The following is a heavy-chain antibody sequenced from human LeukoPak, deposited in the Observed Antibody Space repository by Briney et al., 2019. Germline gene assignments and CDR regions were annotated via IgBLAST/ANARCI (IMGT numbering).Heavy chain of an antibody. V-gene: IGHV3-21*01. Sequence: GGSLRLACTGSGFTSSDCDMNWVRQAPGKGLEWISSISGRSSHIYYADSIKGRFTISRDNAKNSLYLQMNSLRDEDTAVYYCTRAFPPLRTAAAGDVWGQGTLVTVSS. J-gene: IGHJ4*02. CDR1: GFTSSDCD. CDR2: ISGRSSHI. CDR3: TRAFPPLRTAAAGDV. D-gene: IGHD6-13*01.